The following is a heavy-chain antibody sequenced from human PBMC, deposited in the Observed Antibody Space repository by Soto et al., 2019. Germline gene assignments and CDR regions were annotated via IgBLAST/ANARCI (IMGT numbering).Heavy chain of an antibody. J-gene: IGHJ4*02. CDR2: INAGNGNT. CDR1: GYTFTSYA. D-gene: IGHD3-22*01. CDR3: ARESGYYYDSSGHYQDY. Sequence: ASVKVSCKASGYTFTSYAMHWVRQAPGQRLEWMGWINAGNGNTKYSQKFQGRVTITRDTSASTAYMELSSLRSEDTAVYYCARESGYYYDSSGHYQDYWGQGTLVTVSS. V-gene: IGHV1-3*01.